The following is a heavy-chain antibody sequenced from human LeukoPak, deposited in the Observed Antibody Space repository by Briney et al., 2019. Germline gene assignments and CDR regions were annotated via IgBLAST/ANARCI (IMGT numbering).Heavy chain of an antibody. J-gene: IGHJ5*02. CDR3: ARGAYYYGSGSYSWFDP. CDR2: IHYRGST. Sequence: SETLSLTCAVSGGSFSGYYWSWIRQPPGKGLEWIAEIHYRGSTSYKPSLRSRVTISGDTSKNQFSLKLSSVTAADTAVYYCARGAYYYGSGSYSWFDPWGQGTLVTVSS. CDR1: GGSFSGYY. D-gene: IGHD3-10*01. V-gene: IGHV4-34*01.